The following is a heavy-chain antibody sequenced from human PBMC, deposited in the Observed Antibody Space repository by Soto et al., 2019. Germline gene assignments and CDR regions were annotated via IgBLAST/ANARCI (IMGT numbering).Heavy chain of an antibody. Sequence: SVKGPCKASGGTFSSHSINWVRQAPGQGLEWMGGVISLFGTANYAHNFKGRVTITADQSTSTAYMELNSLRSDDTAVYYCAREVGYGDFSAALLDWGQGTLVTV. CDR2: VISLFGTA. J-gene: IGHJ4*02. V-gene: IGHV1-69*13. CDR1: GGTFSSHS. D-gene: IGHD4-17*01. CDR3: AREVGYGDFSAALLD.